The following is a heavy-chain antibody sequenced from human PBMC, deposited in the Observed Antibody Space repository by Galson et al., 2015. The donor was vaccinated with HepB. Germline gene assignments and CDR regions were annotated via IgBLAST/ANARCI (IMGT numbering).Heavy chain of an antibody. V-gene: IGHV3-33*01. D-gene: IGHD5-12*01. CDR1: GFTFSSYG. J-gene: IGHJ3*02. CDR3: ARVSGVATNQGDAFDI. CDR2: IWYDGSNK. Sequence: SLRLSCAASGFTFSSYGMHWVRQAPGKGLEWVAVIWYDGSNKYYADSVKGRFTISRDNSKNTLYLQMNSLRAEDTAVYYCARVSGVATNQGDAFDIWGQGTMVTVSP.